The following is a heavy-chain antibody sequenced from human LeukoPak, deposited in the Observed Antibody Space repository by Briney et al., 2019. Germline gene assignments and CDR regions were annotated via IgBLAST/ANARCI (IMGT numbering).Heavy chain of an antibody. D-gene: IGHD2-15*01. CDR1: GGSINTYF. V-gene: IGHV4-59*08. J-gene: IGHJ4*02. CDR3: ARHAGGAYYSPLDY. Sequence: PSETLSLTCTVSGGSINTYFWSWIRQPPGKGLEWIRYIYYSGSTNYNPSLKSRVTVSVDTSKNQFSLKLNSVTAADTAIYYCARHAGGAYYSPLDYWGRGTLVTVSS. CDR2: IYYSGST.